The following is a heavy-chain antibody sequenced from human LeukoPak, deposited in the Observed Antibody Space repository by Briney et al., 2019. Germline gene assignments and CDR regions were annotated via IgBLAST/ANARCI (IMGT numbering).Heavy chain of an antibody. CDR2: INPNSGGT. D-gene: IGHD1-26*01. CDR3: ARDHSGRWDYFDY. V-gene: IGHV1-2*04. J-gene: IGHJ4*02. CDR1: GYTFTGYY. Sequence: ASVKVSCKASGYTFTGYYMHWVRQAPGQGLEWMGWINPNSGGTNYAQKFQGWVTMTRDTSISTAYMELSRLRSDDTAVYYCARDHSGRWDYFDYWGQGTLVTVSS.